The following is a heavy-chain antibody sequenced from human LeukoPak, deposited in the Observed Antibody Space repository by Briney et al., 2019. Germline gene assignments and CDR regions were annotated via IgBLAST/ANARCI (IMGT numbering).Heavy chain of an antibody. Sequence: PGGSLRLSRAASGFTFSSYGMHWVRQAPGKGLEWVAVISYDGSNKYYADSVKGRFTISRDNSKNTLYLQMNSLRAEDTAVYYCAKEYYYDSSGSYFDYWGQGTLVTVSS. V-gene: IGHV3-30*18. J-gene: IGHJ4*02. CDR3: AKEYYYDSSGSYFDY. CDR1: GFTFSSYG. CDR2: ISYDGSNK. D-gene: IGHD3-22*01.